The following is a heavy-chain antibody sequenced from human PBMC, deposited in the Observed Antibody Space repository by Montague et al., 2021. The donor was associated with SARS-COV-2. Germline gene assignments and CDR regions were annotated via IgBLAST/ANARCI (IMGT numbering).Heavy chain of an antibody. V-gene: IGHV4-39*02. D-gene: IGHD3-10*01. CDR2: IYYSGAT. J-gene: IGHJ4*02. CDR1: SGSIISSGYY. Sequence: ETLSLTCSVSSGSIISSGYYWGWIRQPPGKELEWIGNIYYSGATYYNPSLQSRGTISVDTSKNHLSLRLSSVTAADTAVYFCARGMIRGVTTPFDYWGQGSQVTVSS. CDR3: ARGMIRGVTTPFDY.